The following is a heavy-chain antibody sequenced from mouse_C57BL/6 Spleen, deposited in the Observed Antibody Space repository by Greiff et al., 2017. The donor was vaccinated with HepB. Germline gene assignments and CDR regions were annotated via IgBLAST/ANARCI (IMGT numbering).Heavy chain of an antibody. J-gene: IGHJ1*03. CDR3: ARGDHEYDGDWYFDV. Sequence: VKLMESGAELVRPGTSVKVSCKASGYAFTNYLIEWVKQRPGQGLEWIGVINPGSGGTNYNEKFKGKATLTADKSSSTAYMQLISLTSEDSAVYFCARGDHEYDGDWYFDVWGTGTTVTVSS. D-gene: IGHD2-4*01. CDR2: INPGSGGT. V-gene: IGHV1-54*01. CDR1: GYAFTNYL.